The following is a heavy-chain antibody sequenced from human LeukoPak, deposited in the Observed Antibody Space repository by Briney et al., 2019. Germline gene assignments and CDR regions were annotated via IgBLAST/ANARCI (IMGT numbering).Heavy chain of an antibody. V-gene: IGHV3-23*01. CDR2: ISGSGGST. CDR3: AKASVYSFVNNCDDY. J-gene: IGHJ4*02. Sequence: GGSLRLSCAASGFTFSSYAMSWVRQAPGKGLEWVSAISGSGGSTYYADSVKGRFTISRDNSKNTLYLQMNSLRAEDTAVYYCAKASVYSFVNNCDDYWGLGTLVTVSS. CDR1: GFTFSSYA. D-gene: IGHD5/OR15-5a*01.